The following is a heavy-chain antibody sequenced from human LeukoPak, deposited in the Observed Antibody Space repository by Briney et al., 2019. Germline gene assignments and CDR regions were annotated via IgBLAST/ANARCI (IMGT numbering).Heavy chain of an antibody. D-gene: IGHD5-24*01. Sequence: SETLSLTCTVSGGSVSSSDYYWGWIRQPPGKGLEWIGEINHSGSTNYNPSLKSRVTISVDTSKNQFSLKLSSVTAADTAVYYCARGGTPDGYNLYYFDYWGQGTLVTVSS. J-gene: IGHJ4*02. CDR3: ARGGTPDGYNLYYFDY. CDR2: INHSGST. CDR1: GGSVSSSDYY. V-gene: IGHV4-39*07.